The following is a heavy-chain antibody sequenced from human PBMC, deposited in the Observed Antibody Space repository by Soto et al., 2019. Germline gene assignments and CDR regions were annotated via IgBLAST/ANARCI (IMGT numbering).Heavy chain of an antibody. CDR2: INPNGGDT. CDR3: ARDPNTSGGPNWASNFFAP. Sequence: ASVKVSCKASGYNFIGYYIHWVRQAPGQGLEWMGWINPNGGDTTYAQNFQGRVTMTRDTSINTAYLELNRLKSDDTAVYYCARDPNTSGGPNWASNFFAPWGQGTLVTVSS. CDR1: GYNFIGYY. D-gene: IGHD7-27*01. V-gene: IGHV1-2*02. J-gene: IGHJ5*02.